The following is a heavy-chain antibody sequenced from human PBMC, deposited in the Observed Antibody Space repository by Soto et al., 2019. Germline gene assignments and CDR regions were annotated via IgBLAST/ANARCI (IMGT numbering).Heavy chain of an antibody. J-gene: IGHJ4*02. D-gene: IGHD3-22*01. CDR2: IDPSGGIT. CDR1: GYSFTNFH. Sequence: QVQLSQFGAEVKKPGASVKVSCKASGYSFTNFHIHWVRQAPGQGLEWMGMIDPSGGITRDAQRLQGRITMSRDASTSTVYIELRSLTSEDTAVYYCARDVIGQDNYETIGYYFDHWGQGTLVTVSS. CDR3: ARDVIGQDNYETIGYYFDH. V-gene: IGHV1-46*01.